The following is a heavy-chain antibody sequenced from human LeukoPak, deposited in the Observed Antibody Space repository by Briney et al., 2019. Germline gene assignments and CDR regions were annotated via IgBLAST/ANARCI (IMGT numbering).Heavy chain of an antibody. CDR2: ISGSGGNT. Sequence: PGGSLRLSCAASGFTFSSYAMRGVRQAPGKGLEWVSAISGSGGNTYYADSVKGRFSISRDNSKTTLYLQMNSLRAEDTVVYYSSIADGSSGYYELSLDYWSQGTVVTVSS. D-gene: IGHD3-22*01. J-gene: IGHJ4*02. CDR3: SIADGSSGYYELSLDY. V-gene: IGHV3-23*01. CDR1: GFTFSSYA.